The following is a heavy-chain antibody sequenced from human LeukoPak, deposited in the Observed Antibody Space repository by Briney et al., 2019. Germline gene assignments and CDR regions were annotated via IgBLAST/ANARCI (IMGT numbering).Heavy chain of an antibody. V-gene: IGHV6-1*01. CDR1: GDTVSSSSVT. Sequence: SQTLSLTCAISGDTVSSSSVTWTWIRQSPSRGLEWLGRTYFTSKWYNSYAVSVRGRITINPDTSKNQFSLHLNSVTPEDTAVYYCAREIISGYIDYWGQGSLVTVSS. J-gene: IGHJ4*02. CDR3: AREIISGYIDY. D-gene: IGHD3-3*02. CDR2: TYFTSKWYN.